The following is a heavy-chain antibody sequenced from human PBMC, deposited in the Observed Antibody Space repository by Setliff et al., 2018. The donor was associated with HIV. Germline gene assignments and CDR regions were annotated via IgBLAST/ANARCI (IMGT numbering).Heavy chain of an antibody. D-gene: IGHD6-19*01. V-gene: IGHV5-51*01. J-gene: IGHJ5*02. CDR2: IYPGDSET. Sequence: GASLKISCNASGYSFTSYYIGWVRQMPGKCLEWMGIIYPGDSETKYSPSFKGQVTISADKSINTAYLQWSSLKASDTAMYYCARKSAEATNWFDPWGQGTLVTVSS. CDR3: ARKSAEATNWFDP. CDR1: GYSFTSYY.